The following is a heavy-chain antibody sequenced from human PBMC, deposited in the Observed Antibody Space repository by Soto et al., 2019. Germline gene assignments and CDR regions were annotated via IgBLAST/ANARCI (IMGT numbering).Heavy chain of an antibody. Sequence: QVQLQESGPGLVKPSETLSLTCTVSGGSVSSGSYYWSWIRQPPGKGLEWIGYIYYSVSTNYNSSLKSRVTISVDTSKNQFSLKVSSVTAADTAVYYCASYSSGWYDVIYWGQGTLVTVSS. V-gene: IGHV4-61*01. CDR2: IYYSVST. J-gene: IGHJ4*02. CDR3: ASYSSGWYDVIY. D-gene: IGHD6-19*01. CDR1: GGSVSSGSYY.